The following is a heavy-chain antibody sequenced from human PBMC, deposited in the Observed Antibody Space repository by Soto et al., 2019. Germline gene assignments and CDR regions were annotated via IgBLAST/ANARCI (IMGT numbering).Heavy chain of an antibody. V-gene: IGHV3-66*01. Sequence: LVDSGGGLVQAGESLRLSGAVSGFSVSDNFMTWVRQAPGKGLEWISVIYNDGTTYHADSVKGRFIASRDNSQTRFYLQRNNLRVEDSAVYFCARDTHSDVRSAWWGQGTVVTVAS. CDR1: GFSVSDNF. CDR3: ARDTHSDVRSAW. CDR2: IYNDGTT. J-gene: IGHJ4*02. D-gene: IGHD2-21*02.